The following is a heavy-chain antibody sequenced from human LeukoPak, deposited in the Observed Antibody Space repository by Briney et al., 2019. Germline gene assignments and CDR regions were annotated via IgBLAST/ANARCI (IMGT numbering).Heavy chain of an antibody. V-gene: IGHV3-30*02. CDR2: ISYTSHK. Sequence: QPGGSLRLACAASGFTFSTYGLQWVRQAPCKGLEWVSFISYTSHKYYTDSVKGRFTISRDNSRDTLYPQMSSLRAEDTAVYYCAKADYGDFKENYYMDVWGKGTTITVSS. D-gene: IGHD4-17*01. CDR3: AKADYGDFKENYYMDV. J-gene: IGHJ6*03. CDR1: GFTFSTYG.